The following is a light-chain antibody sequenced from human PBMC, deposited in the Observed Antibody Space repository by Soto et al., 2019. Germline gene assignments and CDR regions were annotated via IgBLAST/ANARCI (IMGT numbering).Light chain of an antibody. CDR3: QQYDSLPPT. CDR1: QDIKNF. Sequence: DIQMTQAASSLSASVGDSVTMTCQASQDIKNFLNWYQQKPGKAPKLLIYDAFKLDTGVPSRFSGSGSGTDFTFTISSLQPEDIATYFCQQYDSLPPTFGGGTKVEI. V-gene: IGKV1-33*01. CDR2: DAF. J-gene: IGKJ4*01.